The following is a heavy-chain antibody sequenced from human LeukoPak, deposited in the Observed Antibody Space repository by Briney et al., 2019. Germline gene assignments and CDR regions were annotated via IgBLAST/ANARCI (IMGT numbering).Heavy chain of an antibody. Sequence: SQTLSLTCTVSGGSISSGDYYGSWIRQPPEKGLEWTGYIYYSGSTYYNPSLKSRVTISVDTSKNQFSLKLSSVTAADTAVYYCARMGIAAAGTGDIFDYWGQGTLVTVSS. V-gene: IGHV4-30-4*01. J-gene: IGHJ4*02. D-gene: IGHD6-13*01. CDR2: IYYSGST. CDR1: GGSISSGDYY. CDR3: ARMGIAAAGTGDIFDY.